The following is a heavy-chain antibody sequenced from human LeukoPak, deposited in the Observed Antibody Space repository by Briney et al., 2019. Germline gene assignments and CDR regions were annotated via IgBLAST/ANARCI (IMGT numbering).Heavy chain of an antibody. J-gene: IGHJ4*02. Sequence: GGSLRLSCAASGFTFSSYSMNWVRQAPGKGLEWVSSISSSSSYIYYADSVKGRFTISRDNAKNSLYLQMNSLRAEDTAVYYCARDAKRSSGWYGSSHYWGQGTLVTVSS. V-gene: IGHV3-21*01. CDR1: GFTFSSYS. CDR2: ISSSSSYI. CDR3: ARDAKRSSGWYGSSHY. D-gene: IGHD6-19*01.